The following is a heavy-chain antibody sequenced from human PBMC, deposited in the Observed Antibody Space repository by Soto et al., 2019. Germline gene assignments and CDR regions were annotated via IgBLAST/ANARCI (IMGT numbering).Heavy chain of an antibody. CDR2: INHSGST. CDR3: ARGGGAVADY. J-gene: IGHJ4*02. Sequence: QVQLQQWGAGLLKPSETLSLTCAVYGGSFTGYYWSWIRQPPGKGLEWIGEINHSGSTNYNPSLKSRDTISVDTSKNQFSLKLSSVTAADTAVYDCARGGGAVADYWGQGTLVTVSS. V-gene: IGHV4-34*01. D-gene: IGHD6-19*01. CDR1: GGSFTGYY.